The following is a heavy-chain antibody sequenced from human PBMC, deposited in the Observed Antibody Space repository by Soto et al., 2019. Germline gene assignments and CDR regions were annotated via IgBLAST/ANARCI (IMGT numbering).Heavy chain of an antibody. CDR2: IVVGSGNT. V-gene: IGHV1-58*01. CDR3: ARTYCSGGSCYRGAFDY. D-gene: IGHD2-15*01. Sequence: GASVKVSCKASGFTFISSAVQWVRQARGQRLEWIGWIVVGSGNTNYAQKFQERVTITRNMSIDTVYMEMSSLRSEDTAVYYCARTYCSGGSCYRGAFDYWGQGTLVTVSS. J-gene: IGHJ4*02. CDR1: GFTFISSA.